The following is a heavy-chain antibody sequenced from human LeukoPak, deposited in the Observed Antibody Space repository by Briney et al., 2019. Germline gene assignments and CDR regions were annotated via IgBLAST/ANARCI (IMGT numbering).Heavy chain of an antibody. Sequence: ASVKVSCKVSGYSLTEFSMHWVRQAPGQGLEWMGMINPSGGSTSYAQKFQGRVTMTRDTSTSTVYMELSSLRSEDTAVYYCARALGYSGCIDYWGRGTLVTVSS. CDR1: GYSLTEFS. V-gene: IGHV1-46*01. CDR3: ARALGYSGCIDY. J-gene: IGHJ4*02. CDR2: INPSGGST. D-gene: IGHD5-12*01.